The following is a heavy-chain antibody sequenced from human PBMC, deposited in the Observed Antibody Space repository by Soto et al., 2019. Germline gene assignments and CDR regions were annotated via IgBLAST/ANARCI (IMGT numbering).Heavy chain of an antibody. J-gene: IGHJ3*02. Sequence: SVKVSCKASGGTFSSYTISWVRQAPGQGLEWMGRIIPILGIANYAQKFQGRVTITADKSTSTAYMELSDLRSEDTAVYYCARGRIVASIHDAFEIWGQGTKVTVSS. CDR3: ARGRIVASIHDAFEI. CDR1: GGTFSSYT. D-gene: IGHD5-12*01. CDR2: IIPILGIA. V-gene: IGHV1-69*02.